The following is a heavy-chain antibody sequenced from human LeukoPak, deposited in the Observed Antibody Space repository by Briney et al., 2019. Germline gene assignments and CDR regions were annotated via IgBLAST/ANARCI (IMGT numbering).Heavy chain of an antibody. D-gene: IGHD3-22*01. V-gene: IGHV4-39*01. J-gene: IGHJ1*01. CDR2: IYYSGRT. Sequence: NASETLSLTCSVSGDSVSRSDSYWDWIRQPPGKGLEWIGTIYYSGRTYYSLSLKSRVTMSVDPSNNQFSLTLRPVTAADTAVYYCARRRYYDGSGYLEWGQGTLLSVSS. CDR3: ARRRYYDGSGYLE. CDR1: GDSVSRSDSY.